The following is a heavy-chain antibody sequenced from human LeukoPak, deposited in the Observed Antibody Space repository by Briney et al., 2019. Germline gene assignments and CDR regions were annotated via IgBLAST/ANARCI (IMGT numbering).Heavy chain of an antibody. D-gene: IGHD5-12*01. CDR2: IYSSGSN. CDR3: ARDPYHYPFDY. V-gene: IGHV4-4*08. CDR1: GGSISSYY. J-gene: IGHJ4*02. Sequence: PSETLSLTWTVSGGSISSYYWSWIRRPPGQGLEWIGYIYSSGSNNYNPSLKSRVTISVDTSKTQFSLKLSSVTAADTAVYYCARDPYHYPFDYWGQGTLVTVSS.